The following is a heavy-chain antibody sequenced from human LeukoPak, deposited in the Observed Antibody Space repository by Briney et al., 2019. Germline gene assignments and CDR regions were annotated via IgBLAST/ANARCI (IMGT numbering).Heavy chain of an antibody. Sequence: SVKVSCKASGGTFSSYAISWVRQAPGQGLEWMGGIIPIFGTANYAQKFQGRVTITTDESTSTAYMELSSLRSEDTAVYYCARGYDSSGYCLDYWGQGTLVTVSS. D-gene: IGHD3-22*01. CDR3: ARGYDSSGYCLDY. CDR1: GGTFSSYA. V-gene: IGHV1-69*05. J-gene: IGHJ4*02. CDR2: IIPIFGTA.